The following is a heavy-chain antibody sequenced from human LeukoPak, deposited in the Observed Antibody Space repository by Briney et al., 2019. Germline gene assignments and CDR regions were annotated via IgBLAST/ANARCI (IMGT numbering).Heavy chain of an antibody. CDR2: IYPGDSDT. V-gene: IGHV5-51*01. D-gene: IGHD3-3*01. J-gene: IGHJ3*02. CDR1: GYKFSKFW. Sequence: GESLRISCKGSGYKFSKFWIVWVRQMPGKGLEWMGIIYPGDSDTRYSPSFQGQVTISADKSISTAYLQWSSLKASDTAMYYCARRRYDFWSGSNAFDIWGQGTMVTVSS. CDR3: ARRRYDFWSGSNAFDI.